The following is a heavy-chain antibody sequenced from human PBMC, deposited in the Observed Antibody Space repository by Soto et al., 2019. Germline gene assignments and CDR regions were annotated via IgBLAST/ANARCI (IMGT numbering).Heavy chain of an antibody. Sequence: PGGSLRLSCAASGFTVSSNYMSWVRQAPGKGLEWVSVIYSGGSTYYADSVKGRFTISRDNSKNTLYLQMNSLRAEDTAVYYCGRVKAPQGAGSSALGGGGTRAPVPS. CDR2: IYSGGST. CDR1: GFTVSSNY. V-gene: IGHV3-66*01. CDR3: GRVKAPQGAGSSAL. J-gene: IGHJ2*01.